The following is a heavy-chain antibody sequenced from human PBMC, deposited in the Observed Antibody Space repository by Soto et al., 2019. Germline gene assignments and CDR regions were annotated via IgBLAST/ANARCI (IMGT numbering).Heavy chain of an antibody. CDR1: GFTFSSYS. CDR2: ISSSSSYI. CDR3: ARDPISYTVTEGDYYYYMDV. Sequence: GGSLRLSCAASGFTFSSYSMNWVRQAPGKGLEWVSSISSSSSYIYYADSVKGRFTISRDNAKNSLYLQMNSLRAEDTAVYYCARDPISYTVTEGDYYYYMDVWGKGTTVTVSS. D-gene: IGHD4-4*01. V-gene: IGHV3-21*01. J-gene: IGHJ6*03.